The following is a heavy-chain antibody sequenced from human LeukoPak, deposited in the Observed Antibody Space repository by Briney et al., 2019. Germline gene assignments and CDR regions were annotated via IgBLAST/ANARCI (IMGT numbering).Heavy chain of an antibody. CDR2: ISYDGSNK. CDR3: ARGAWSSSWSGDDAFDI. J-gene: IGHJ3*02. D-gene: IGHD6-13*01. V-gene: IGHV3-30-3*01. Sequence: GGSLRLSCAASGFTFSSYAMHWVRQAPGKGLEWVAVISYDGSNKYYADSVKGRFTISRDNSKNTLYLQMNSLRAEDTAVYYCARGAWSSSWSGDDAFDIWGQGTMVTVSS. CDR1: GFTFSSYA.